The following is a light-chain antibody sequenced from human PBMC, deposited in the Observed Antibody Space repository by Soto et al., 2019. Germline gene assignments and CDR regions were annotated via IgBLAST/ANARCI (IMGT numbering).Light chain of an antibody. CDR1: QSVGRNY. J-gene: IGKJ4*01. V-gene: IGKV3-20*01. CDR2: GAS. Sequence: ENVLTQSPGALSVSPGERATLSCRASQSVGRNYLAWYQQKPGQAPRLLIYGASSRATGVPDRFSGSGSGTDFTLAISRLEPEDFAVYYCQQYADSPLTFGGGTKVE. CDR3: QQYADSPLT.